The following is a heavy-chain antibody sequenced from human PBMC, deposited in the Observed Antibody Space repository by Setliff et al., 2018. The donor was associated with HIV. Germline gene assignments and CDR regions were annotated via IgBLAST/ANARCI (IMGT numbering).Heavy chain of an antibody. V-gene: IGHV1-2*02. Sequence: ASVKVSCKPSGYTFTSYYIHWVRQAPGQGLEWMGWINPNSGDTKYAQKFQDRVSLTRDTSLSTAYMELSSLTSDDTAIYYCARDMFEIWERSLAKGDEFDPWGQGSLVTVSS. CDR3: ARDMFEIWERSLAKGDEFDP. D-gene: IGHD3-10*02. CDR1: GYTFTSYY. CDR2: INPNSGDT. J-gene: IGHJ5*02.